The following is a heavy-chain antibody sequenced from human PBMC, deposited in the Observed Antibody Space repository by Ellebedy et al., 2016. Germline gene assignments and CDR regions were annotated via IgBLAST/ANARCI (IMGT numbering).Heavy chain of an antibody. Sequence: GESLKISCAASGFTVSSNYMSWVRQAPGKGPEWVSAVVGSGERTFYADSVKGRLTISRDHANNSLSLQMNSLSIEDTGVYYRASRAILGADTDPPIDYYYGMDVWGQGTTVTVSS. CDR1: GFTVSSNY. V-gene: IGHV3-53*01. CDR3: ASRAILGADTDPPIDYYYGMDV. CDR2: VGSGERT. D-gene: IGHD6-19*01. J-gene: IGHJ6*02.